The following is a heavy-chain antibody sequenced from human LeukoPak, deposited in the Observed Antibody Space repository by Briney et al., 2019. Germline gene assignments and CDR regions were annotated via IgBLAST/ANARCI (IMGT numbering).Heavy chain of an antibody. D-gene: IGHD4-17*01. CDR1: GYTFTGYD. CDR2: INPNSGGT. Sequence: ASVKVSCKASGYTFTGYDMHWVRQAPGQGLEWMGWINPNSGGTNFAQIFQGRVIMTRDTSISTAYMELSRLTSDDTALYYCARNYGHNSKYFDYWGKGTLVTVSS. V-gene: IGHV1-2*02. J-gene: IGHJ4*02. CDR3: ARNYGHNSKYFDY.